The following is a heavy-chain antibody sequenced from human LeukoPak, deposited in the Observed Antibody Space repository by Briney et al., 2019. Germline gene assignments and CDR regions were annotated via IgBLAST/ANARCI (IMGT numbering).Heavy chain of an antibody. V-gene: IGHV3-9*01. CDR2: ISWNSGNR. J-gene: IGHJ6*02. CDR1: GFNVDDYA. Sequence: PGGSLRLSCVASGFNVDDYAMHWVRQTPGKGLEWVSGISWNSGNRGYADSVKGRFTISRDNAKNSLYLQMNSLRAEDTAVYYCARARRGMDVWGQGTTVTVSS. CDR3: ARARRGMDV.